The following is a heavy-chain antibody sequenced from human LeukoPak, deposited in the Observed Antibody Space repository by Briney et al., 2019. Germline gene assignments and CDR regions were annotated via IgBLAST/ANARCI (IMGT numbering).Heavy chain of an antibody. CDR1: GVSISDYY. CDR2: ISTTGATI. CDR3: AEVYDPGDY. Sequence: GGSLRLSCAASGVSISDYYMSWIRQAPGKGLEWVSYISTTGATIYYADSVKGRFTISRDNAKNSVYLQMNSLRAEDTGIYYCAEVYDPGDYWGQGTLVTVSS. J-gene: IGHJ4*02. D-gene: IGHD3-22*01. V-gene: IGHV3-11*04.